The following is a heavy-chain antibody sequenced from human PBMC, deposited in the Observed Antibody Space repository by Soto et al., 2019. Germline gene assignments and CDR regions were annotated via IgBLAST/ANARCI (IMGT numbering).Heavy chain of an antibody. CDR2: ISPIFGTA. J-gene: IGHJ6*02. D-gene: IGHD3-10*01. Sequence: ASVKVSCKASGGAFSSYAISWVRQAPGQGLEWMGGISPIFGTANYAQKFQGRVTITADESTITAYMELRSLRSEDTAVYYCARVKIEMAMAGAFYGTDAWGQGTTVTVSS. CDR3: ARVKIEMAMAGAFYGTDA. V-gene: IGHV1-69*13. CDR1: GGAFSSYA.